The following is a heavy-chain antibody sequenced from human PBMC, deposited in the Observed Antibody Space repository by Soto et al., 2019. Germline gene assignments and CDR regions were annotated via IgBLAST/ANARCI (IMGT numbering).Heavy chain of an antibody. J-gene: IGHJ6*02. V-gene: IGHV4-31*03. CDR1: GGSISSGVYY. CDR2: IYYSGST. Sequence: QVQLQESGPGLVKPSQTLSLTCTVSGGSISSGVYYWSWIRQHPGKGLEWIGYIYYSGSTHYNPSHKSRVSISSDPSTTQFSLKLSSVTAADTTLSYCATRTDYYYGSGSLGGIDVWGQGTTVTVSS. D-gene: IGHD3-10*01. CDR3: ATRTDYYYGSGSLGGIDV.